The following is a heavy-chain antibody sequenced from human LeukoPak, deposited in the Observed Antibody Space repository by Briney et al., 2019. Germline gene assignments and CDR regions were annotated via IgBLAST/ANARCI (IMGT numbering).Heavy chain of an antibody. Sequence: SVKVSCKASGGTFSSYVISWVRQAPGQGLEWMGRIGPILGIANYAQKFQGRVTITADKSTSTAYMGLSSLRSEDTAVYYCAREGIRGVIETFDIWGQGTMVTVSS. V-gene: IGHV1-69*04. CDR2: IGPILGIA. CDR3: AREGIRGVIETFDI. CDR1: GGTFSSYV. J-gene: IGHJ3*02. D-gene: IGHD3-10*01.